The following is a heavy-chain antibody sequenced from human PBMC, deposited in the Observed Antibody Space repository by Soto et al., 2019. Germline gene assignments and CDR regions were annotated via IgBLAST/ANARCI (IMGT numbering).Heavy chain of an antibody. CDR3: AKDRGYYGSGGPSGMDV. CDR1: GFTFSSYG. CDR2: ISYDGSNK. V-gene: IGHV3-30*18. Sequence: QVQLVESGGGVVQPGRSLRLSCAASGFTFSSYGMHWVRQAPGKGLEWVAVISYDGSNKYYADSVKGRFTISRDNSKNTLYLQMNSLRVEDTAVYYCAKDRGYYGSGGPSGMDVWGQGTTVTVSS. D-gene: IGHD3-10*01. J-gene: IGHJ6*02.